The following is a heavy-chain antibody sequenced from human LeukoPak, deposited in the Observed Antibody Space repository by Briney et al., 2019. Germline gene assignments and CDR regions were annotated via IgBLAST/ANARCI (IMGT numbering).Heavy chain of an antibody. CDR1: GFTFSSYS. CDR3: ARDQALYYYDSSGSY. CDR2: ISSSSSTI. Sequence: PGGSLRLSCAASGFTFSSYSMNWVRQAPGKGLEWVSYISSSSSTIYYADSVKGRFTISRDNAKNSLYLQMNSLRAEDTAVYYCARDQALYYYDSSGSYWGQGTLVTVSS. J-gene: IGHJ4*02. V-gene: IGHV3-48*04. D-gene: IGHD3-22*01.